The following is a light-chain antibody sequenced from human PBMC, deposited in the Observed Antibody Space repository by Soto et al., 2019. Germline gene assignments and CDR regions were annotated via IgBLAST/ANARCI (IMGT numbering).Light chain of an antibody. CDR3: QQYDSLLT. CDR1: QDIRKY. V-gene: IGKV1-33*01. CDR2: DAS. J-gene: IGKJ4*01. Sequence: DIQMTQSPSSLSASVGDRVTITCQASQDIRKYLNWFQHKPGKAPKLLIYDASNLETGVPSRFSGGGSGTDFTLTISSLQPEDIATYYCQQYDSLLTFGGGTKVEIK.